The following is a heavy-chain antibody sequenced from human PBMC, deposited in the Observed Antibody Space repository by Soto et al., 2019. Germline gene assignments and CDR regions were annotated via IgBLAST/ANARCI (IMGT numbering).Heavy chain of an antibody. J-gene: IGHJ4*02. D-gene: IGHD6-19*01. V-gene: IGHV3-48*01. CDR2: ISTSSSEI. CDR1: GFTFSSYS. Sequence: GGSLRLSCAASGFTFSSYSMNWVRQAPGKGLEWVSYISTSSSEIYYADSVKGRFTISRDNAKNSLYLQMSSLRSEDTAVYYCARPSAVAGTDEDYFDYWGQGTLVTVSS. CDR3: ARPSAVAGTDEDYFDY.